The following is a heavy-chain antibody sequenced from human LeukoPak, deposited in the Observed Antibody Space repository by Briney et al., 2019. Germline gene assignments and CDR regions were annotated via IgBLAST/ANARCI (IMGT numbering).Heavy chain of an antibody. V-gene: IGHV4-59*01. CDR2: ICYSGST. CDR1: GGSISSYY. CDR3: ARVPERDTAMVDY. D-gene: IGHD5-18*01. J-gene: IGHJ4*02. Sequence: SETLSLTCTVSGGSISSYYWSWIRQPPGKGLEWIGYICYSGSTNYNPSLKSRVTISVDTSKNQFSLKLSSVTAADTAVYYCARVPERDTAMVDYWGQGTLVTVSS.